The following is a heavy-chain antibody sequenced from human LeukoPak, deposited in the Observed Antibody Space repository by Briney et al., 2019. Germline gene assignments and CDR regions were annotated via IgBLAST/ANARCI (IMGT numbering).Heavy chain of an antibody. J-gene: IGHJ4*02. D-gene: IGHD3-22*01. CDR2: IYYSGST. CDR1: GGSISSSSYY. V-gene: IGHV4-39*01. Sequence: SETLSLTYTVSGGSISSSSYYWGWIRQPPGKGLEWIGSIYYSGSTYYNPSLKSRVTISVDTSKNQFSLKLSSVTAADTAVYYCARHVIYYYDSNEIDYWGQGTLVTVSS. CDR3: ARHVIYYYDSNEIDY.